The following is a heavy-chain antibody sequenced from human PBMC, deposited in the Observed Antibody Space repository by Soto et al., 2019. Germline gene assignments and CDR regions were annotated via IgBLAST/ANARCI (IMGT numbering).Heavy chain of an antibody. CDR3: ARDAEGSSGWYVIYYYGMDV. J-gene: IGHJ6*02. Sequence: ASVKVSCKASGYTITAHLLHWVRQAPGQGLEWMGWINAKSGGTDYAQKLQGRVTMTTDTSTSTAYMELRSLRSDDTAVYYCARDAEGSSGWYVIYYYGMDVWGQGTTVTVSS. CDR1: GYTITAHL. V-gene: IGHV1-2*02. D-gene: IGHD6-19*01. CDR2: INAKSGGT.